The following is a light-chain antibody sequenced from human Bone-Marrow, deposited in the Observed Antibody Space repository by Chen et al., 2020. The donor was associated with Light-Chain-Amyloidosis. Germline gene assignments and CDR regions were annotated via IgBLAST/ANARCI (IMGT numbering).Light chain of an antibody. CDR3: QSYQGSSQGV. CDR2: EDD. CDR1: SGSIATNY. V-gene: IGLV6-57*01. Sequence: NFMLTQPHSVSESPGKTVIISCTRSSGSIATNYVQWYQQRPGSSPTTVIYEDDQRPSGAPARFSGAINRSSNSASLTISGLKTEDEADYYCQSYQGSSQGVFGGGTKLTVL. J-gene: IGLJ3*02.